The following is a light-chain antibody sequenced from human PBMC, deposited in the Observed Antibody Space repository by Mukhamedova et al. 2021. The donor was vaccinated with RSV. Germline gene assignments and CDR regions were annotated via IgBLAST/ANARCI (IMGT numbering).Light chain of an antibody. Sequence: WYQRRVHGKAPKLLIYDASSLKSGVPSRFSGSRSGTDFTLTISSLQPADFATYFCHQFNSSPPTFGQGTRLEIK. V-gene: IGKV1-13*02. CDR3: HQFNSSPPT. CDR2: DAS. J-gene: IGKJ5*01.